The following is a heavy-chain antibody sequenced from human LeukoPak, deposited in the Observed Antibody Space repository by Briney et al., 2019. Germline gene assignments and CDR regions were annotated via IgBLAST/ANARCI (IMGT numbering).Heavy chain of an antibody. CDR1: GFTFSSYA. Sequence: RGGSLRLSCAASGFTFSSYAMHWVRQAPGKGLEWVAVISYDGSNKYYADSVKGRFTISRGNSKNTLHLQMNSLRAEDTAVYYCARSRIHWLGFDPWGQGTLVTVSS. V-gene: IGHV3-30*04. J-gene: IGHJ5*02. CDR2: ISYDGSNK. CDR3: ARSRIHWLGFDP. D-gene: IGHD5-18*01.